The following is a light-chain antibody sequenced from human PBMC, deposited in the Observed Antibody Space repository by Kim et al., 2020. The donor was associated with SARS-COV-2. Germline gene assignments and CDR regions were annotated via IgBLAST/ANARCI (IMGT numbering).Light chain of an antibody. CDR3: SSHTTSSTYV. CDR1: SSHDGYYNS. CDR2: DVR. V-gene: IGLV2-14*04. Sequence: QSITISCSGNSSHDGYYNSVSWYQQHPGKAPKLIMYDVRERASGVSNRFSGSQSGNTASLPISGLRAEDEADYYCSSHTTSSTYVFGSGTRVTVL. J-gene: IGLJ1*01.